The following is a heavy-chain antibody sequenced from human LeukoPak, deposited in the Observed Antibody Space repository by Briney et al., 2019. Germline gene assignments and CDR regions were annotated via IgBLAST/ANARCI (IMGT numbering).Heavy chain of an antibody. D-gene: IGHD3-22*01. J-gene: IGHJ4*02. Sequence: GESLKISCKGPGYSFTSYWIGWVRQMPGKGLEWMGIIYPGDSDTRYSPSFQGQVTISADKSISTAYLQWSSLKASDTAMYYCARGSRGYYDSSGYSLLGYWGQGTLVTVSS. CDR2: IYPGDSDT. CDR3: ARGSRGYYDSSGYSLLGY. CDR1: GYSFTSYW. V-gene: IGHV5-51*01.